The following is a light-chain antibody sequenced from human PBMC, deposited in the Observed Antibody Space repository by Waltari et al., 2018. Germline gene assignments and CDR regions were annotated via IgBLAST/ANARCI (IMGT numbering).Light chain of an antibody. V-gene: IGLV1-47*01. J-gene: IGLJ2*01. CDR2: RNN. Sequence: QSVLTQAPSVSVTPGQRVTVSCSGSISNICSKYVYWYQQLPGTATKLLIYRNNQRPSGVPDRFSGSKSGTSASLAISGLRSEDEADYYCAAWDDSLSPNVVFGGGTKLTVL. CDR1: ISNICSKY. CDR3: AAWDDSLSPNVV.